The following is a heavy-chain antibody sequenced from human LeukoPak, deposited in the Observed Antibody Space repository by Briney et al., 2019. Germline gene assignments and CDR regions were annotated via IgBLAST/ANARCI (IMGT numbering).Heavy chain of an antibody. V-gene: IGHV3-30*18. D-gene: IGHD2-2*01. CDR2: ISYDGSNK. CDR3: AKSRGCSSTSCLVDY. Sequence: GRSLRLSCAASGFTFSSYGMHWVRQAPGKGLEWVAVISYDGSNKYYADSMKGRFTISRDNSKNTLYLQMNSLRAEDTAVYYCAKSRGCSSTSCLVDYWGQGTLVTVSS. CDR1: GFTFSSYG. J-gene: IGHJ4*02.